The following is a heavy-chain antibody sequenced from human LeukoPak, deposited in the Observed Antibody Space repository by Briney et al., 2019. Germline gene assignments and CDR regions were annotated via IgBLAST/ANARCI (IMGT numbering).Heavy chain of an antibody. CDR1: GGSISGRRYY. D-gene: IGHD2-15*01. CDR3: ARGGYCSGGSCYFGY. V-gene: IGHV4-39*01. Sequence: SETLSLTCSVSGGSISGRRYYWGWIRQPPGRGLEWIGSIHYDGATYYNPSLKSRVTMSVDTSKNQFSLKLSSVTAADTAVYYCARGGYCSGGSCYFGYWGQGTLVTVSS. J-gene: IGHJ4*03. CDR2: IHYDGAT.